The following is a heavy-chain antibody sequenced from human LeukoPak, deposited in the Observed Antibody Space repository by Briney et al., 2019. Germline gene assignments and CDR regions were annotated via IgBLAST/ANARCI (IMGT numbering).Heavy chain of an antibody. V-gene: IGHV4-34*01. J-gene: IGHJ4*02. Sequence: SETLSLTCAVSGGPFSGYYWTWIRQPPGKGLEWIGEINHSGSANYNPSLKSRVTISLDTSKNQFSLKVSSVTAADTAVHYCARGQGTVTTHWGQGTLVTVSS. D-gene: IGHD4-17*01. CDR2: INHSGSA. CDR3: ARGQGTVTTH. CDR1: GGPFSGYY.